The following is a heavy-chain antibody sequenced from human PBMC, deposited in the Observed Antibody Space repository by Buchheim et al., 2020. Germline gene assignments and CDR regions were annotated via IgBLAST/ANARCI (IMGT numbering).Heavy chain of an antibody. V-gene: IGHV3-74*01. CDR3: ARAIDYTSYSNWYDI. CDR1: GFTLSNYW. J-gene: IGHJ4*02. D-gene: IGHD3-9*01. CDR2: INSDGSSR. Sequence: EVQLVESGGGLVQPGGSLRLSCAASGFTLSNYWMHWVRQAPGKGLMWVSRINSDGSSRTYADSVKGRFPIPRDNAKNTLFLQMNSLGAEDTAVYYCARAIDYTSYSNWYDIWGQGTL.